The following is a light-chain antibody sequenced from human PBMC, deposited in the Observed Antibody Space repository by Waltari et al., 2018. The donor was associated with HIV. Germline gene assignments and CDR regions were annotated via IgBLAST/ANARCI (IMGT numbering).Light chain of an antibody. CDR2: SSN. J-gene: IGLJ1*01. Sequence: SSELTQDPLVSVAPGQTARITCQGDILRFYYGSWYQQRPGQAPRLLSYSSNNRPSGIPDRFSGSTAGNTMSLTITATRAEDEGDYFCSSRETTGRFWVFG. V-gene: IGLV3-19*01. CDR3: SSRETTGRFWV. CDR1: ILRFYY.